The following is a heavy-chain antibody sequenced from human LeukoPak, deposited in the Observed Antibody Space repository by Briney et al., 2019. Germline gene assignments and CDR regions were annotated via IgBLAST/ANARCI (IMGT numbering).Heavy chain of an antibody. V-gene: IGHV3-23*01. CDR2: ISGSGGST. J-gene: IGHJ6*03. D-gene: IGHD1-26*01. Sequence: PGGSLRLSCAASAFTFSNYNMNWVRQAPGKGLEWVSAISGSGGSTYYADSVKGRFTISRDNSKNTLYLQMNSLRAEDTAVYYCAKGGQTQVGYYYYMDVWGKGTTVTISS. CDR1: AFTFSNYN. CDR3: AKGGQTQVGYYYYMDV.